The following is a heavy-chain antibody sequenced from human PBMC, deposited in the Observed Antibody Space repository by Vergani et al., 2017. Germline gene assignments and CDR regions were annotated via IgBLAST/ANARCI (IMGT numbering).Heavy chain of an antibody. J-gene: IGHJ6*03. D-gene: IGHD3-3*01. CDR3: ARVQELDDFWSGYRVRYYYYMYV. Sequence: QVQLQQWGAGLLKPSETLSLTCAVYGGSFSGYYWSWIRQPPGKGLEWIGEINHSGSTNYNPSLKSRVTISVDTSKNLFSLKLSSVTAADTAVYYCARVQELDDFWSGYRVRYYYYMYVWGKGTTVTVSS. V-gene: IGHV4-34*01. CDR1: GGSFSGYY. CDR2: INHSGST.